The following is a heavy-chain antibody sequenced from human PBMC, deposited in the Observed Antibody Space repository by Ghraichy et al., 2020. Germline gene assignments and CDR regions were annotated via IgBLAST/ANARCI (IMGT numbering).Heavy chain of an antibody. J-gene: IGHJ6*02. CDR3: ARDLLVPAAIGHNYYYGMDV. V-gene: IGHV4-31*03. D-gene: IGHD2-2*02. Sequence: SETLSLTCTVSGGSISSGGYYWSWIRQHPGKGLEWIGYIYYSGSTYYNPSLKSRVTISVDTSKNQFSLKLSSVTAADTAVYYCARDLLVPAAIGHNYYYGMDVWGQGTTVTVSS. CDR2: IYYSGST. CDR1: GGSISSGGYY.